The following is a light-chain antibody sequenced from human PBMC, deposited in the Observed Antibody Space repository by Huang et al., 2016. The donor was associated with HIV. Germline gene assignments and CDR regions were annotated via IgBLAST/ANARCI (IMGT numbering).Light chain of an antibody. CDR1: QSISRY. CDR3: QQYNNWPPYT. J-gene: IGKJ2*01. CDR2: AAS. V-gene: IGKV3-15*01. Sequence: EIVMTQSPATLSVSPGEGATLSCRASQSISRYLAWYQQKPGLAPMLLIYAASTMSTGVPARFSGSGSGTDFTLTISSLQSEDFAVYYCQQYNNWPPYTFGQGTKVEIQ.